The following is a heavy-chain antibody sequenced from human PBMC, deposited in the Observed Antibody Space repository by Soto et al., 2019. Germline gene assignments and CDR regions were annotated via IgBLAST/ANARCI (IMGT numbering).Heavy chain of an antibody. D-gene: IGHD3-16*01. CDR2: KHTSETT. CDR3: ARGGEFYVLDV. J-gene: IGHJ6*02. CDR1: GCAISGYY. V-gene: IGHV4-4*07. Sequence: QVQLQESGPGLVKTSETLALTCTVSGCAISGYYWTWIRQPAGKGLEWIGRKHTSETTNYHPSLKSRVTMSIDTSTNQFSLNLSSVTAADTAVYYWARGGEFYVLDVWGQGTTVAVSS.